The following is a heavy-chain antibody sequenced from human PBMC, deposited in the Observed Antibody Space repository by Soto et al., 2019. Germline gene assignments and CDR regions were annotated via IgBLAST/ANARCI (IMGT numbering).Heavy chain of an antibody. Sequence: PGGSLRLSCAASGFTFSDYYVSWIRQAPGKGLEWVSYISNSGGFTNYADSVKGRFTISRDNAKNSLYLQMNSLRAEDTAVYNCAKEPVGPDWYFDLWGRGTLVTVSS. CDR1: GFTFSDYY. V-gene: IGHV3-11*05. CDR2: ISNSGGFT. J-gene: IGHJ2*01. CDR3: AKEPVGPDWYFDL.